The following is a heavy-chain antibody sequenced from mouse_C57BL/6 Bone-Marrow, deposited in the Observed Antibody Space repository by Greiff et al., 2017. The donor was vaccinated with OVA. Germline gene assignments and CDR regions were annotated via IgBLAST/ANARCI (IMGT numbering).Heavy chain of an antibody. V-gene: IGHV1-18*01. J-gene: IGHJ4*01. CDR3: ARSDYYGRVYAMDY. D-gene: IGHD1-1*01. CDR2: INPNNGGT. CDR1: GYTFTDYN. Sequence: EVQLQQSGPELVKPGASVKIPCKASGYTFTDYNMDWVKQSHGKSLEWIGDINPNNGGTIYNQKFKGKATLTVDKSSSTAYMELRSLTSEDTAVYYCARSDYYGRVYAMDYWGQGTSVTVSS.